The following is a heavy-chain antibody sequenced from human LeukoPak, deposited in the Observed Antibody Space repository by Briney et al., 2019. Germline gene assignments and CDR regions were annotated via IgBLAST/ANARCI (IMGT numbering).Heavy chain of an antibody. D-gene: IGHD1-26*01. V-gene: IGHV4-59*01. CDR1: GGSISSYY. CDR3: ARSYSGSYHSPFDY. Sequence: SETLSLTCTVSGGSISSYYWSWIRQPPGKGLEWIGYIYYSGGTNYNPSLKSRVTISVDTSKNQFSLKLSSVTAADTAVYYCARSYSGSYHSPFDYWGQGTLVTVSS. J-gene: IGHJ4*02. CDR2: IYYSGGT.